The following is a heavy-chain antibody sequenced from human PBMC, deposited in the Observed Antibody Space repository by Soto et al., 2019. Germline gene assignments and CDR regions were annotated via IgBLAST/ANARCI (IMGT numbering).Heavy chain of an antibody. V-gene: IGHV4-34*01. CDR3: AREYYYHSGSSRWFDP. CDR2: IYPSGST. Sequence: SETLSLTCAVYGGSFSGYYWSWIRQPPGKGLEWIGYIYPSGSTYYNPSLKSRVAISVDRSKNQFSLNLTSVTAADTAVYYCAREYYYHSGSSRWFDPWGQGTPVTVS. D-gene: IGHD3-10*01. CDR1: GGSFSGYY. J-gene: IGHJ5*02.